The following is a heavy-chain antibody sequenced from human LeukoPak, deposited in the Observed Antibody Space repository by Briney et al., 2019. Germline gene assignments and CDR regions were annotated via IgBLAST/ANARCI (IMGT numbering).Heavy chain of an antibody. Sequence: GGSLRLSCAAPGLIVSRNYMTWVRQAPGKGLEWLSVIYSDGSTHYADSVKDRFITSRDNSKNTLYLQMNTLRAEDTAVYYCARVTPPTDWGQGTLVTVSS. CDR3: ARVTPPTD. CDR2: IYSDGST. V-gene: IGHV3-66*01. J-gene: IGHJ4*02. D-gene: IGHD1-14*01. CDR1: GLIVSRNY.